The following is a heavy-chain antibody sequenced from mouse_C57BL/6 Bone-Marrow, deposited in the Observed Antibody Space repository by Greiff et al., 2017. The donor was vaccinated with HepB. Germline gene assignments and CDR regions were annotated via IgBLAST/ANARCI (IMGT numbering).Heavy chain of an antibody. CDR1: GFTFSDYG. D-gene: IGHD1-1*01. CDR2: ISSGSSTI. Sequence: EVNLVESGGGLVKPGGSLKLSCAASGFTFSDYGMHWVRQAPEKGLEWVAYISSGSSTIYYADTVKGRFTISRDNAKNTLFLQMTSLRSEDTAMYYCARWDYYGSSPDYWGQGTTLTVSS. J-gene: IGHJ2*01. V-gene: IGHV5-17*01. CDR3: ARWDYYGSSPDY.